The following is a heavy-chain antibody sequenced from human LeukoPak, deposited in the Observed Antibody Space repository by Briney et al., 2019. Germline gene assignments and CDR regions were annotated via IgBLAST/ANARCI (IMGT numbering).Heavy chain of an antibody. Sequence: PSETLSLTCAVYGGSFSGYYWSWIRQPPGKGLEWIGEINHSGSTNYNPSLKSRVTISVDTSKNQFSLKLSSVTAADTAVYYCARLPVIVGAALEYYYYYMDVWGQGTTVTVSS. CDR3: ARLPVIVGAALEYYYYYMDV. CDR1: GGSFSGYY. CDR2: INHSGST. D-gene: IGHD1-26*01. V-gene: IGHV4-34*01. J-gene: IGHJ6*03.